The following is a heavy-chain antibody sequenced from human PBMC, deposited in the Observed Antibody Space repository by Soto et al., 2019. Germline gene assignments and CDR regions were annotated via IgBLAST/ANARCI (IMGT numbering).Heavy chain of an antibody. J-gene: IGHJ6*02. CDR3: ANACSSTSCYDYHYYGMDV. V-gene: IGHV3-23*01. CDR2: ISGSGGST. D-gene: IGHD2-2*01. Sequence: GGTLRLFCAASGFTFSSYAMSWVRQAPGKGLEWVSAISGSGGSTYYADSVKGRFTISRDNSKNTLYLQMNSLRAEDTAVYYCANACSSTSCYDYHYYGMDVWGQGTTVTSP. CDR1: GFTFSSYA.